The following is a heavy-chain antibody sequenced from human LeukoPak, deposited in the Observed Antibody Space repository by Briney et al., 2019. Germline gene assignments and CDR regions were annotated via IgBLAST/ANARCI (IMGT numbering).Heavy chain of an antibody. CDR2: ISAYNGNT. CDR3: ARDERQWLVPDAFDI. Sequence: GASVKASCKASGYPFTSYGISWVRQAPGLGLEWMGWISAYNGNTNYAQKLQGRVTMTTDTSTSTAYMELRSLRSEDTAVYYCARDERQWLVPDAFDIWGQGTMVTVSS. D-gene: IGHD6-19*01. CDR1: GYPFTSYG. V-gene: IGHV1-18*04. J-gene: IGHJ3*02.